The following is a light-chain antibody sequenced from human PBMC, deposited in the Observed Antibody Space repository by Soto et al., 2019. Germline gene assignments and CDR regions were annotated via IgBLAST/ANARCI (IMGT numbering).Light chain of an antibody. J-gene: IGKJ1*01. CDR3: QQYNTWST. Sequence: IVRTQSPATLSVSPGERATLSGRASQSVTSNLAWYQQTPGPAPRLLIYGASTRATGIPARFSGSGSGTEFTLTISRLQSEDFAVYYCQQYNTWSTFGQGTKVDIK. V-gene: IGKV3-15*01. CDR1: QSVTSN. CDR2: GAS.